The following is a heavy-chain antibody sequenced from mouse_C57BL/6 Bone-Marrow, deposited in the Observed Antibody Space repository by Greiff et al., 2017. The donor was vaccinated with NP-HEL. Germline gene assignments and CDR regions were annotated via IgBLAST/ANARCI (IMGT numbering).Heavy chain of an antibody. V-gene: IGHV5-12*01. CDR3: ATLYDY. CDR2: ISNGGGST. Sequence: EVQLVESGGGLVQPGGSLKLSCAASGFTFSDYYMYWVRQTPEKRLEWVAYISNGGGSTYYPDTVKGRFTISRDNAKNTLYLQMSRLKSEDTAMYYCATLYDYWGQGTSVTVSS. CDR1: GFTFSDYY. D-gene: IGHD2-12*01. J-gene: IGHJ4*01.